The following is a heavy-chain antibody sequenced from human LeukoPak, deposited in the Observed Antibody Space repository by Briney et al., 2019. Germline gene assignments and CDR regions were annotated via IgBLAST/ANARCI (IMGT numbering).Heavy chain of an antibody. D-gene: IGHD1-7*01. J-gene: IGHJ4*02. CDR2: IYTSGST. Sequence: SETLSLTCTVSGGSISSGSYYWSWIRQPAGKGLEWIGRIYTSGSTNYNPSLKSRVTISVDTSTNQFSLKLSSVTAADTAVYHCARDRRTGTTFSFDYWGQGTLVTVSS. CDR3: ARDRRTGTTFSFDY. CDR1: GGSISSGSYY. V-gene: IGHV4-61*02.